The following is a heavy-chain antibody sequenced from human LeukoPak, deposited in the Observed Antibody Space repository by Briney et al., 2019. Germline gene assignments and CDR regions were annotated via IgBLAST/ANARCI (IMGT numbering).Heavy chain of an antibody. J-gene: IGHJ4*02. CDR3: ARDAGRFDY. Sequence: HPGGSLRLSCAASGFTFSSYAMHWVRQAPGKGLEWVAVISYDGSNKYYADSVKGRFTISRDNSKNTLYLQMNSLRAEDTAVYYCARDAGRFDYWGQGTLVTVSS. V-gene: IGHV3-30-3*01. CDR1: GFTFSSYA. CDR2: ISYDGSNK.